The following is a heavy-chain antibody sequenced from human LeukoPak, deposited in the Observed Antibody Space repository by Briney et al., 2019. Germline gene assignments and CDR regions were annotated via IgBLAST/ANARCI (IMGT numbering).Heavy chain of an antibody. Sequence: SETLSLTCAVYGGSFSGYYWSWIRQPPGKGLEWIGEINHSGSTNYNPSLESRVTISVDTSKNQFSLKLSSVTAADTAVYFCARVGYSYVINDWSRTGLGAYPTKYYYHMDAWAKGPRSPSP. J-gene: IGHJ6*03. CDR1: GGSFSGYY. CDR2: INHSGST. V-gene: IGHV4-34*01. CDR3: ARVGYSYVINDWSRTGLGAYPTKYYYHMDA. D-gene: IGHD5-18*01.